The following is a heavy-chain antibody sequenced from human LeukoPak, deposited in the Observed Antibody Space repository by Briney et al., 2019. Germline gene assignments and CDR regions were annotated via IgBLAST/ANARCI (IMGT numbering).Heavy chain of an antibody. Sequence: PGGSLRLSCAASGFTVSTNYMSWVRQAPGKGLEWVSVIYSDGTTYYADSVKGRFTISRDNSKNTLYLQMNSLRGEDTAMYYCARLRVVPAAIGLDAFDIWGQGTMVTVSS. CDR1: GFTVSTNY. V-gene: IGHV3-53*01. J-gene: IGHJ3*02. CDR3: ARLRVVPAAIGLDAFDI. CDR2: IYSDGTT. D-gene: IGHD2-2*02.